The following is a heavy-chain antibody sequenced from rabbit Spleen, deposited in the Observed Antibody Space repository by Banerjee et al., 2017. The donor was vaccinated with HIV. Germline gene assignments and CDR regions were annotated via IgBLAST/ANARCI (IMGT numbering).Heavy chain of an antibody. J-gene: IGHJ4*01. D-gene: IGHD8-1*01. Sequence: QEQLEESGGGLVKPGASLTLTCTASGVSLNDKDVMCWVRQAPGKGLEWIACINAVTGKAVYASWAKGRFTISKSSSTTVTLQMTSLTAADTATYFCARDAGTGDYIDVYFNLWGPGTLVTVS. CDR1: GVSLNDKDV. CDR3: ARDAGTGDYIDVYFNL. V-gene: IGHV1S45*01. CDR2: INAVTGKA.